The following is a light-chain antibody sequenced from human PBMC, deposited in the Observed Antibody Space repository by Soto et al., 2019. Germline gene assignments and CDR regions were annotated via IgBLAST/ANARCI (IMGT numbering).Light chain of an antibody. CDR1: SSDVGAYDY. CDR2: DVS. V-gene: IGLV2-11*01. Sequence: QSVLTQPPSVSRSPGQSVTISCTGTSSDVGAYDYVSWYQQHPGKAPKLMIYDVSKRPSGVPDRFSGSKSGNTASLTISGLQAEDEADYYCCSYAGSYASDYVFGAGTKLTVL. J-gene: IGLJ1*01. CDR3: CSYAGSYASDYV.